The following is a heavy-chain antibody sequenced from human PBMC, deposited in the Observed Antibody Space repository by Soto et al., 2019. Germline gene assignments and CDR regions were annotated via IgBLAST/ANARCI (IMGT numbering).Heavy chain of an antibody. V-gene: IGHV3-23*01. CDR2: ISGSGGST. Sequence: PGGSLRLSCAASGFTFSSYAMSWVRQAPGKGLEWVSAISGSGGSTYYADSVKGRFTISRDNSKNTLYLQMNSLRAEDTAVYYCAKQYGSGSYYTLRGYHYYGMDVWGKGTTVTVAS. CDR3: AKQYGSGSYYTLRGYHYYGMDV. J-gene: IGHJ6*04. D-gene: IGHD3-10*01. CDR1: GFTFSSYA.